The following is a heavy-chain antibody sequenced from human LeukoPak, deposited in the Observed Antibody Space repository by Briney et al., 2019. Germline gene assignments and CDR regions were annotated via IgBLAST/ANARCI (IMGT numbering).Heavy chain of an antibody. CDR3: ARKTYYDFWSGYYTDY. CDR1: GYTFTSYG. D-gene: IGHD3-3*01. J-gene: IGHJ4*02. Sequence: ASVKVSCKASGYTFTSYGISWVRQAPGQGLEWMGWISAYNGNTNYAQKLQGRVTMTTDTSTSTAYMELRSLRSDDTAVYYCARKTYYDFWSGYYTDYWGQGTLVTVSS. CDR2: ISAYNGNT. V-gene: IGHV1-18*01.